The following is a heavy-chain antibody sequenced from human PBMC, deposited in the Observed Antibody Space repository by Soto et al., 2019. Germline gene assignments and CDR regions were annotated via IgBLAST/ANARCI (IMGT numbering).Heavy chain of an antibody. CDR1: GGSVSSGSYY. V-gene: IGHV4-61*01. CDR2: IYYSGST. CDR3: AREGYNFDY. Sequence: PSETLSLTCTVSGGSVSSGSYYWSWIRQPPGKGLEWIGYIYYSGSTNYNPSLKSRVTISVDTSKNQFSLKLSSVTAADTAVYYCAREGYNFDYWGQGTLVTVSS. J-gene: IGHJ4*02. D-gene: IGHD5-18*01.